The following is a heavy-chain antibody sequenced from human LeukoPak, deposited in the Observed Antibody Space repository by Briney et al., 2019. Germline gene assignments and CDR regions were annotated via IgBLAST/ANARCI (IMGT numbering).Heavy chain of an antibody. J-gene: IGHJ6*04. CDR1: GFTFGDYS. V-gene: IGHV3-49*04. D-gene: IGHD3-3*01. Sequence: HSGGSLRLSCTASGFTFGDYSLSWVRQAPEKGLEWVGFIRRKGYGGTTEYAPSVKGRFIISRDDSKSTAYLQMNSLKTEDTAVYYCTRDHDFWSGPFDAWGKGTTVTVSS. CDR3: TRDHDFWSGPFDA. CDR2: IRRKGYGGTT.